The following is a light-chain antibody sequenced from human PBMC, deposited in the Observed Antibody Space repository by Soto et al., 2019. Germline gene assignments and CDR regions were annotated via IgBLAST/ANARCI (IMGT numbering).Light chain of an antibody. CDR1: QSVSIH. CDR2: DTS. V-gene: IGKV3-15*01. Sequence: EIVLTQSPGTLSLSPWEIATLSCRASQSVSIHLAWYQQKPGQAPRLLIYDTSTRATGIPARFSGSGSGTEFTLTISSLQSEDFAVYYCQQYSNWPPITFGQGTRLEIK. CDR3: QQYSNWPPIT. J-gene: IGKJ5*01.